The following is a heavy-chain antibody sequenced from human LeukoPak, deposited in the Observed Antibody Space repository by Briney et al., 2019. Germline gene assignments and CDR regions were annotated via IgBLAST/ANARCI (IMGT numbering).Heavy chain of an antibody. CDR2: IYYSGST. V-gene: IGHV4-59*08. D-gene: IGHD3-10*01. CDR1: GGSISSYY. Sequence: PSETLSLTCTVSGGSISSYYWSWIRQPPGKGLEWIGYIYYSGSTNYNPSLKSRVTISVDTSKNQFSLKLSSVTAADTAVYYCARRLVRGVIYFDYWGQGTLVTVSS. CDR3: ARRLVRGVIYFDY. J-gene: IGHJ4*02.